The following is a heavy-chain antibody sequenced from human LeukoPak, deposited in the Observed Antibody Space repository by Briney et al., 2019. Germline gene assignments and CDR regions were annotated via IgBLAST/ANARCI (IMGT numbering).Heavy chain of an antibody. V-gene: IGHV4-34*01. CDR3: ATSSYDLLTGLGLTHDF. Sequence: PSETLSLTCAVYGXSFSDYFWSWIRQPPGKGLEWIGEVHPSGRTNYKSSLKSRLTISVDTSKNQFSLSLSSVTAADTAVYFCATSSYDLLTGLGLTHDFWGQGTLVTVSS. CDR1: GXSFSDYF. J-gene: IGHJ4*02. CDR2: VHPSGRT. D-gene: IGHD3-9*01.